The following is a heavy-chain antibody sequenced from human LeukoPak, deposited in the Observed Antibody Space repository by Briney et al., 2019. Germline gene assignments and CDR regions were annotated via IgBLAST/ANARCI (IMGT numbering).Heavy chain of an antibody. V-gene: IGHV1-24*01. CDR2: FDPEDGET. Sequence: GASVKVSCKVSGYTLTELSMHWVRQAPGKGLEWMGGFDPEDGETIYAQKFQGRGTMTEDTSTDTAYMELSSLRSEDTAVYYCATSKDYARGPRYYFDYWGQGTLVTVSS. CDR3: ATSKDYARGPRYYFDY. CDR1: GYTLTELS. J-gene: IGHJ4*02. D-gene: IGHD4-17*01.